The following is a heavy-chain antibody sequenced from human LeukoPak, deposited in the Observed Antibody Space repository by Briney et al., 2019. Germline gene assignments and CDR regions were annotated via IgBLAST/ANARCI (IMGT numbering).Heavy chain of an antibody. CDR3: ASIGSRYFDSDAFDI. V-gene: IGHV4-61*02. CDR2: IYTSGST. Sequence: PSQTLSLTCTVSGGSISSGSYYWSWIRQPAGKGLEWIGRIYTSGSTYYNPSLKSRVTISVDTSKNQFSLKLSSVTAADTAVYYCASIGSRYFDSDAFDIWGQGTMVTVSS. CDR1: GGSISSGSYY. J-gene: IGHJ3*02. D-gene: IGHD3-9*01.